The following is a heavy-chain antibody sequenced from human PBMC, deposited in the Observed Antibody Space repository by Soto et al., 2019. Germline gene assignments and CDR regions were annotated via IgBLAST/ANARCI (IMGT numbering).Heavy chain of an antibody. J-gene: IGHJ4*02. V-gene: IGHV4-31*03. CDR3: ARDRSDGTVDY. Sequence: QVQLRESGPGLAKPSQTLSLTCTVSGGSISSGGYYWSWIRQHPGKGLEWIGYIYYSGSTYYNPSLKSRVTISVDTSKNQFSLKLSSVTAADTAVYYCARDRSDGTVDYWGQGTLVTVSS. CDR2: IYYSGST. CDR1: GGSISSGGYY.